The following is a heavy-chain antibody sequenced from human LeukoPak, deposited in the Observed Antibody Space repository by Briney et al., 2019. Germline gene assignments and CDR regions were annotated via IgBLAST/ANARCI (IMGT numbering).Heavy chain of an antibody. J-gene: IGHJ5*02. CDR1: GYTFTSYY. CDR2: INPSGGST. Sequence: ASVKVSCKASGYTFTSYYMHWVRQAPGQGLEWMGIINPSGGSTSYAQKFQGWVTMTRDTSISTAHMELSRLRSDDTAVYYCARARKYSGWYEGTGFDPWGQGALVTVSS. V-gene: IGHV1-46*01. CDR3: ARARKYSGWYEGTGFDP. D-gene: IGHD6-19*01.